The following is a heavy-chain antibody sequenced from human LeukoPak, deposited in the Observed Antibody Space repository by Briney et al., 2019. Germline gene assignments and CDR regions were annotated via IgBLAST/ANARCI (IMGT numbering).Heavy chain of an antibody. Sequence: ASVKVSCTASGYTFTSYYMHWVRQAPGQGLEWMGIINPSGGSTSYAQKFQGRVTMTRDMSTSTVYMELSSLRSEDTAVYYCARDWVYGSGSTYNWFDPWGQGTLVTVSS. D-gene: IGHD3-10*01. J-gene: IGHJ5*02. CDR2: INPSGGST. V-gene: IGHV1-46*01. CDR1: GYTFTSYY. CDR3: ARDWVYGSGSTYNWFDP.